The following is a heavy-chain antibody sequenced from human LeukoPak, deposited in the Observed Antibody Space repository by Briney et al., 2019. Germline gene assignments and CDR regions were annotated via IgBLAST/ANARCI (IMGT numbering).Heavy chain of an antibody. CDR3: ARGYCSGGSCYWPPNFDY. CDR2: INPNSGGT. CDR1: GGTFSSYA. V-gene: IGHV1-2*02. Sequence: ASVKVSCKASGGTFSSYAISWVRQAPGQGLEWMGWINPNSGGTNYAQKFQGRVTMTRDTSISTAYMELSRLRSDDTAVYYCARGYCSGGSCYWPPNFDYWGQGTLVTVSS. J-gene: IGHJ4*02. D-gene: IGHD2-15*01.